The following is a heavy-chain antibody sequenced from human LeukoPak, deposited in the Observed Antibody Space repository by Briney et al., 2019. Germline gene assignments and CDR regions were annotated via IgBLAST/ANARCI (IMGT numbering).Heavy chain of an antibody. CDR3: ATDRDNSDWQKRFDS. V-gene: IGHV3-7*01. D-gene: IGHD2-21*02. CDR1: GFTFSTYW. CDR2: INQDASEI. J-gene: IGHJ4*02. Sequence: GGSLTLSRAASGFTFSTYWMNWYRQAPGKGLEWVGNINQDASEINYVDSVRGRFTISRDNAKNSLHLQMNSLRAEDTAVYYCATDRDNSDWQKRFDSWGQGTLVTVSS.